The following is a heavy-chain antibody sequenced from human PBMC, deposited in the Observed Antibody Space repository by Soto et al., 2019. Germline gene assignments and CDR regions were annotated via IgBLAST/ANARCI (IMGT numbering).Heavy chain of an antibody. J-gene: IGHJ6*02. CDR2: ISSSSSTI. CDR3: GRDLVVTPEPAYYYYGMDV. CDR1: GFTFSSYS. V-gene: IGHV3-48*02. Sequence: EVQLVESGGGLVQPGGSLRLSCAASGFTFSSYSMNWVRQAPGKGLEWVSYISSSSSTIYYADSVKGRFTISRDNAKNSLYLQMNSLRDEDKAVYYCGRDLVVTPEPAYYYYGMDVWGQGTTVTVSS. D-gene: IGHD2-21*02.